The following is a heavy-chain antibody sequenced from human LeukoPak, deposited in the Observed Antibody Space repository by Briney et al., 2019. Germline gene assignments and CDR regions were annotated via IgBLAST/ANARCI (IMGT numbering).Heavy chain of an antibody. CDR2: ISVGSNYI. CDR3: ARIRRNSDRVGYYYYYDY. V-gene: IGHV3-21*01. CDR1: GYTFRSHS. Sequence: GWSLTLSCPASGYTFRSHSINWVRQAPGAGLEWVSSISVGSNYIYYADSVRGRFSISRDDARNSLYLKMDSLRGDDTAVYYCARIRRNSDRVGYYYYYDYWGQGTLVTVSS. D-gene: IGHD3-22*01. J-gene: IGHJ4*02.